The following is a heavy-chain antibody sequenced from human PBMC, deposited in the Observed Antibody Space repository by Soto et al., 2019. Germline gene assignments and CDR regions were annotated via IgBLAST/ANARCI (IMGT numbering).Heavy chain of an antibody. V-gene: IGHV3-11*01. J-gene: IGHJ3*02. CDR1: GFTFSDYY. CDR2: ISSSGSTI. D-gene: IGHD3-3*01. CDR3: ARVRFLEWLPDAFDI. Sequence: GGSLRLSCAASGFTFSDYYMSWVRQAPGKGLEWVSYISSSGSTIYYADSVKGRFTISRDNAKNSLYLQMNSLRAEDTAVYYCARVRFLEWLPDAFDIWGQGTMVTVSS.